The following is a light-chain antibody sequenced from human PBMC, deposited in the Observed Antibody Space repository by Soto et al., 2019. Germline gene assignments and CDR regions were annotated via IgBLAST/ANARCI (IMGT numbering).Light chain of an antibody. CDR2: EVN. V-gene: IGLV2-14*01. J-gene: IGLJ3*02. CDR3: SSSTSIRTRV. Sequence: QSALTQPASVSGSPGQSITISCTGTSSDVGSYNYVSWYQQHPGKAPKLMIYEVNNRPSGVSNRFSGSKSGNTASLTISGLHAEDEAIYYCSSSTSIRTRVFGGGTQLTVL. CDR1: SSDVGSYNY.